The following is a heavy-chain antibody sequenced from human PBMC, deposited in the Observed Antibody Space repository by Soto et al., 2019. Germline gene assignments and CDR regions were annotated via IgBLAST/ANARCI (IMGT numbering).Heavy chain of an antibody. J-gene: IGHJ6*02. V-gene: IGHV3-23*01. CDR2: ISGSGGST. CDR1: GFTFSSYA. CDR3: ASAVQEYYYYGMXV. Sequence: GGSLRLSCAASGFTFSSYAMSWVRQAPGKGLEWVSAISGSGGSTYYADSVKGRFTISRDNSKNTLYLQMNSLRAEDTAVYYCASAVQEYYYYGMXVWGQGTTVPVSS. D-gene: IGHD1-1*01.